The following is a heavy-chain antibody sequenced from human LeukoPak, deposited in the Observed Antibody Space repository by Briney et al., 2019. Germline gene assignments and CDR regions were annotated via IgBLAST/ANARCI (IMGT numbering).Heavy chain of an antibody. D-gene: IGHD3-10*01. CDR3: ARDTQIYGSGSHYYMDV. Sequence: ASVKVSCKASGYTFTGYYMHWVRQAPGQGLEWMGWINPNSGGTNYAQKFQGRVTMTRDASISTAYMELSRLRSDDTAVYYCARDTQIYGSGSHYYMDVRGKGTTVTVSS. CDR2: INPNSGGT. J-gene: IGHJ6*03. CDR1: GYTFTGYY. V-gene: IGHV1-2*02.